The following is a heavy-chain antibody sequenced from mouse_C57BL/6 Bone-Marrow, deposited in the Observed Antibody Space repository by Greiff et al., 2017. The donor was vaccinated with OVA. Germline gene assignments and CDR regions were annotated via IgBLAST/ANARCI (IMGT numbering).Heavy chain of an antibody. V-gene: IGHV14-2*01. D-gene: IGHD1-1*01. J-gene: IGHJ2*01. CDR3: ARSLCGSSLDY. Sequence: EVQLQESGAELVKPGASVKLSCTASGFNIKDYYMHWVKQRTEQGLEWIGRIDPEDGETTYAPKFQGKATTTADTSSNTAYMQLRSVTSEDTAVDYLARSLCGSSLDYWGQGTTLTVSS. CDR2: IDPEDGET. CDR1: GFNIKDYY.